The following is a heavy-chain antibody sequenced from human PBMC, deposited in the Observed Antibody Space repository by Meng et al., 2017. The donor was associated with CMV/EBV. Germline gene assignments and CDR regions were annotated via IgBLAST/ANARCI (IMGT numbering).Heavy chain of an antibody. J-gene: IGHJ4*02. CDR1: GGSISSSSYY. Sequence: QLQLQESGPELVKPSETLCRTCAVSGGSISSSSYYWGWIRQPPGKGLEWIGSIYYSGSTYYNPSLKSRVTISVDTSKNQFSLKLSSVTAADTAVYYCARGGIAAAGLHWGQGTLVTVSS. V-gene: IGHV4-39*07. D-gene: IGHD6-13*01. CDR2: IYYSGST. CDR3: ARGGIAAAGLH.